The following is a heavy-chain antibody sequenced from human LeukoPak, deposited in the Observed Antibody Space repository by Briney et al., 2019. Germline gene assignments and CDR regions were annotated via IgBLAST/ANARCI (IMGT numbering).Heavy chain of an antibody. D-gene: IGHD4-23*01. CDR1: GFTFSSYW. CDR2: INLDGSGK. Sequence: GGSLRLSCVASGFTFSSYWMTWARQGPGKGLESVATINLDGSGKYYLDSVRGRFTISRDNAKDSMYLQMNSLRAEDTAVYYXXRINYGGPLDYWGPGTLVTVSS. CDR3: XRINYGGPLDY. J-gene: IGHJ4*02. V-gene: IGHV3-7*01.